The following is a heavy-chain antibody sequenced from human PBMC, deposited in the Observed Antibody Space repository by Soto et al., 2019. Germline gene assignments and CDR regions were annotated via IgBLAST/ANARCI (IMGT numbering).Heavy chain of an antibody. CDR3: VREAPDSVPSGMDV. V-gene: IGHV3-7*05. Sequence: EVQLVESGGGLVQPGGSLRLSCAASGFIFSDHWMSWVRQAPGKGLEWVANIKQDGTVKCYVDSVKGRFTISRDNAKNSLYLQLSSLRAEDTAVYYCVREAPDSVPSGMDVWGQGTTVTVAS. J-gene: IGHJ6*02. CDR2: IKQDGTVK. CDR1: GFIFSDHW. D-gene: IGHD3-22*01.